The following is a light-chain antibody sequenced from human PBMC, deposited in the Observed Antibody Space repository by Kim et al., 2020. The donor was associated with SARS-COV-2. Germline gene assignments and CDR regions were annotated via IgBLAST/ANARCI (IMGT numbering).Light chain of an antibody. Sequence: GQSFPLSCTGRSSDVGDFHRVSWYQQPPGTAPKLMIYDVSDRPSGVPDRFSGSKSGNTASLTISGLQAEDEADYYCSSYTSSSTVVFGGGTKLTVL. J-gene: IGLJ2*01. CDR1: SSDVGDFHR. CDR3: SSYTSSSTVV. CDR2: DVS. V-gene: IGLV2-18*02.